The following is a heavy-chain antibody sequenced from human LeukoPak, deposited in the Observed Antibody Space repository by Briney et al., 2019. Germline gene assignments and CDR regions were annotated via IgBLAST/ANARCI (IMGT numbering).Heavy chain of an antibody. V-gene: IGHV3-23*01. D-gene: IGHD3-3*01. CDR3: AKDKDFWSGYPNWFDP. CDR1: GFTVSSNY. CDR2: ISGSGGST. Sequence: GGSLRLSCAASGFTVSSNYMSWVRQAPGKGLEWVSAISGSGGSTYYADSVKGRFTISRDNSKNTLYLQMNSLRAEDTVVYYCAKDKDFWSGYPNWFDPWGQGTLVTVSS. J-gene: IGHJ5*02.